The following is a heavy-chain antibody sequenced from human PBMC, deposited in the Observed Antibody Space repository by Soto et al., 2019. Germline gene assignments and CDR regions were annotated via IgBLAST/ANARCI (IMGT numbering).Heavy chain of an antibody. CDR1: RLSSGAYA. V-gene: IGHV3-49*04. Sequence: SMRLACIPYRLSSGAYATGWVRQVERRGLEWVGFIRSKAYGGTNDYAAAVKARFTIRRDNHKTIAYPQRNSLKTADTALHYCSRVPHKLGSTTDYDSIDVWGQGTTVTVSS. J-gene: IGHJ6*02. CDR3: SRVPHKLGSTTDYDSIDV. D-gene: IGHD7-27*01. CDR2: IRSKAYGGTN.